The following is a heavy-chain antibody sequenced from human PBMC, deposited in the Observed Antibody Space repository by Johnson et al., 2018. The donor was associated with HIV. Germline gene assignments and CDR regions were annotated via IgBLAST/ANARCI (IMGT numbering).Heavy chain of an antibody. D-gene: IGHD3-22*01. Sequence: VQLVESGGGVVQPGRSLRLSCAASGFTVSSNYMSWVRQAPGKGLEWVSVIYSGGSTYYADSVKGRFTISRDNSKNTLYLQMNSLRAEDTAVYYCARGKYDSSGYYPPSFAFDIWGQGTMVTVSS. CDR3: ARGKYDSSGYYPPSFAFDI. J-gene: IGHJ3*02. V-gene: IGHV3-66*01. CDR1: GFTVSSNY. CDR2: IYSGGST.